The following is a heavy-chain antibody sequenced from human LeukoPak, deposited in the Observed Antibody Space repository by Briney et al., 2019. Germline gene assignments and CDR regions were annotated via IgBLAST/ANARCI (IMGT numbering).Heavy chain of an antibody. CDR2: IYSGTST. Sequence: PGGSLRLSCAASGFTVSSNYMSWVRQAPGKGLEWVSVIYSGTSTYYADSVKGRFTISRDNSKNTLYLQMNSLRAEDTAVYYCASLGPGDAFDIWGQGTMVTVSS. CDR3: ASLGPGDAFDI. CDR1: GFTVSSNY. V-gene: IGHV3-66*01. J-gene: IGHJ3*02.